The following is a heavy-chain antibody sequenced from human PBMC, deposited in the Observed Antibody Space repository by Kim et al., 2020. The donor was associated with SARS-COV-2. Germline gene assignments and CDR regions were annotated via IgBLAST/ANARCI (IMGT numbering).Heavy chain of an antibody. CDR3: ARSHNWGYDY. D-gene: IGHD7-27*01. V-gene: IGHV6-1*01. Sequence: SQTLSLTCAISGDSVSTNSAGWHWIRQSPSRGLEWLGRTYYRSTWYKDYAVSVKSRITINPDTSKNHFSLQLNSVTPEDTGLYYCARSHNWGYDYWGQGTLVTVSS. CDR2: TYYRSTWYK. CDR1: GDSVSTNSAG. J-gene: IGHJ4*02.